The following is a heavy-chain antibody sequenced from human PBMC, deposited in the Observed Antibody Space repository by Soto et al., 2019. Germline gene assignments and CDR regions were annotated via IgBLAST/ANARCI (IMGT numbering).Heavy chain of an antibody. J-gene: IGHJ4*02. V-gene: IGHV3-23*01. Sequence: GGSLRLSCAASGFTFSSYAMSWVRQPPGKGLEWVSGISGSGDSTYYGDSVKGRFTISRDNSKKTLYLQMNSLRAEDTAVYYCAKDYYDSSGDREYFFDYWGEGTLVTVSS. CDR1: GFTFSSYA. CDR2: ISGSGDST. D-gene: IGHD3-22*01. CDR3: AKDYYDSSGDREYFFDY.